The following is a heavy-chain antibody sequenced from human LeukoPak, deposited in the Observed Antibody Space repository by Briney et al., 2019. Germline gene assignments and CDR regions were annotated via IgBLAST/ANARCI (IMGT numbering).Heavy chain of an antibody. Sequence: PSETLSLTCTVSGGSISTSSYYWGWIRQPPGKGLEWIAYIYYSGTTYYSPSLKSRVTISVDTSKNQFSLKLSSVTAADTAVYYCARERRDGYNTLDYWGQGTLVTVSS. CDR3: ARERRDGYNTLDY. J-gene: IGHJ4*02. D-gene: IGHD5-24*01. CDR1: GGSISTSSYY. V-gene: IGHV4-39*07. CDR2: IYYSGTT.